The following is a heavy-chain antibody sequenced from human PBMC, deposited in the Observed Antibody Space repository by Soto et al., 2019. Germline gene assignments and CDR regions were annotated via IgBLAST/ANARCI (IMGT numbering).Heavy chain of an antibody. J-gene: IGHJ6*03. CDR2: VSSNTGTWNSGTL. CDR3: AKSGGSSGWFYMDV. V-gene: IGHV3-9*01. D-gene: IGHD6-19*01. Sequence: EVQLVESGGGLVESGRSLRLSCAASGFTFEDYAMHWVRQAPGKGLEWVSGVSSNTGTWNSGTLGYADSVKGRFTISRDNAKNSVYLQMNSLRAEDTALYYCAKSGGSSGWFYMDVWGQGTTVTVSS. CDR1: GFTFEDYA.